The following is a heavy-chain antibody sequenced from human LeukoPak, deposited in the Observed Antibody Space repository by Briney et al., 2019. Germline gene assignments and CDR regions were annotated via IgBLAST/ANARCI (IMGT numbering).Heavy chain of an antibody. CDR3: AREGLASMVRGVIPY. CDR1: GGSVSSGSYY. D-gene: IGHD3-10*01. Sequence: SETLSLTCTVSGGSVSSGSYYWSWIRQLPGKGLEWIGYIYYSGSTNYNPSLKSRVTISADTSKNQFSLKLSSVTAADTAVYYCAREGLASMVRGVIPYWGQGTLVTVSS. CDR2: IYYSGST. V-gene: IGHV4-61*01. J-gene: IGHJ4*02.